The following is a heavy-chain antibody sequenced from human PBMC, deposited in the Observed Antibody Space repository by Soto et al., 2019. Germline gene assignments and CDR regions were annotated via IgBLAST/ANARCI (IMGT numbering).Heavy chain of an antibody. Sequence: ASVQVSCSASGYTFTSYYMHWVRLAPGQRLEWMGIINASGGSTNYAQKFQGRVTMTRDTSTSTAYMELSSLRSEDTAVYYCARAVAVAADFDYWGQGTLVTVSS. J-gene: IGHJ4*02. CDR2: INASGGST. D-gene: IGHD6-19*01. V-gene: IGHV1-46*01. CDR3: ARAVAVAADFDY. CDR1: GYTFTSYY.